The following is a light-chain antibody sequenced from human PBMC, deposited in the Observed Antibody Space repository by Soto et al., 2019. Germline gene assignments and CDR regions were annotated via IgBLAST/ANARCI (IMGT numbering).Light chain of an antibody. J-gene: IGKJ1*01. CDR1: QSVSSN. Sequence: EIVMTQSPATLSVSPGERATLSCRASQSVSSNLAWYQQKPGQAPRLLIYGASTRATDIPARFSGSGSGTEFTLTISSLQSEDFAVYYCQQYNNWPPCTFGQGTKVEIK. V-gene: IGKV3-15*01. CDR3: QQYNNWPPCT. CDR2: GAS.